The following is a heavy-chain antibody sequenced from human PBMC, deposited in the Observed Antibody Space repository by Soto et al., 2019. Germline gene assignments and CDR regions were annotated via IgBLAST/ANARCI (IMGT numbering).Heavy chain of an antibody. CDR3: ARGGYGLRFLERRMDV. D-gene: IGHD3-3*01. Sequence: SETLSLTCAVYGGSFSGYYWSWIRQPPGKGLEWIGEINHSGSTNYNPSLKSRVTISVDTSKNQFSLKLSSVTAADTAVYYCARGGYGLRFLERRMDVWGQGTTVTVS. CDR2: INHSGST. V-gene: IGHV4-34*01. CDR1: GGSFSGYY. J-gene: IGHJ6*02.